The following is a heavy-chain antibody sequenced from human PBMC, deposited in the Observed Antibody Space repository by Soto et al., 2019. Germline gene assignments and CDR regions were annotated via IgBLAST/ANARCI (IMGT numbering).Heavy chain of an antibody. J-gene: IGHJ3*02. CDR1: GFTFSSYA. CDR3: ARDPENTIFGVVIIPVEDDAFDI. D-gene: IGHD3-3*01. Sequence: GGSLRLSCAASGFTFSSYAMHWVRQAPGKGLEWVAVISYDGSNKYYADSVKGRFTISRDNSKNTLYLQMNSLRAEDTAVYYCARDPENTIFGVVIIPVEDDAFDIWGQGTMVTVSS. CDR2: ISYDGSNK. V-gene: IGHV3-30-3*01.